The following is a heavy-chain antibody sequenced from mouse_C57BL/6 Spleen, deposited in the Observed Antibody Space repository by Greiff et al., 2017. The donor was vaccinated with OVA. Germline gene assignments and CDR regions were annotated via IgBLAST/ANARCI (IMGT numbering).Heavy chain of an antibody. J-gene: IGHJ1*03. CDR1: GYTFTSYW. D-gene: IGHD3-2*02. V-gene: IGHV1-64*01. Sequence: VQLQQPWAELVKPGASVKLSCKASGYTFTSYWMHWVKQRPGQGLEWIGMIHPNSGSTNYNEKFKSKATLTVDKSSSTAYMQLSSLTSEDSAVYYCARQLRLRWYFDVWGTGTTVTVSS. CDR3: ARQLRLRWYFDV. CDR2: IHPNSGST.